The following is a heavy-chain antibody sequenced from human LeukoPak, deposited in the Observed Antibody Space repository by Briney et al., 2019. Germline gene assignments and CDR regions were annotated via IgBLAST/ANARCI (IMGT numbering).Heavy chain of an antibody. D-gene: IGHD6-6*01. J-gene: IGHJ6*03. CDR1: GYTFTSYG. Sequence: GASVKVSCKASGYTFTSYGLSWVRQAPGQGLEWMGWISAYNGNTNYAQMLQGRVTMTTDTSTTTAYMELRSLRSDDTAVYYCAKGGDRSSSSSYYYYFYMDVWGKGTTVTVSS. CDR2: ISAYNGNT. V-gene: IGHV1-18*01. CDR3: AKGGDRSSSSSYYYYFYMDV.